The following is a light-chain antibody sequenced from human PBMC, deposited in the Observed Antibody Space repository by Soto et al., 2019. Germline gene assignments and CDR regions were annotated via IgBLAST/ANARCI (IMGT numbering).Light chain of an antibody. CDR3: TSYSGSSNNLV. V-gene: IGLV2-8*01. Sequence: QSALTKPPSASGSPGQSVTISCTGTSSDVGGYNYVSWYQQHPGKVPKLLIYEVSKRPSGVPDRFSGSKSGNTASLTVSGLQAEDEADFYCTSYSGSSNNLVFGGGTKVTVL. J-gene: IGLJ2*01. CDR1: SSDVGGYNY. CDR2: EVS.